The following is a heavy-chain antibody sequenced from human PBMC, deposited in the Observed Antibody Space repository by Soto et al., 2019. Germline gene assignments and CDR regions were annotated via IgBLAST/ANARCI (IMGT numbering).Heavy chain of an antibody. V-gene: IGHV1-8*01. CDR2: VNPSSGNT. Sequence: QVQLVQSGAEVKRPGASVKVSCEASGYTFTTHDINWVRQASGQGLEWMGCVNPSSGNTVYAQKFHGRVTMTRDTFISTAYMELSSLKSDDTAIYYCARASMYIWNDHWGQGTLVTVSS. CDR1: GYTFTTHD. D-gene: IGHD1-20*01. J-gene: IGHJ5*02. CDR3: ARASMYIWNDH.